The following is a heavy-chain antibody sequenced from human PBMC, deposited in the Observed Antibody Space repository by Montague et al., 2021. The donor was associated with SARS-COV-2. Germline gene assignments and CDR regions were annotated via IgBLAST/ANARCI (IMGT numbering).Heavy chain of an antibody. D-gene: IGHD3-3*01. V-gene: IGHV4-39*01. J-gene: IGHJ4*02. CDR1: GGSISSSSYY. CDR2: IYYSGST. Sequence: SETLSLTCTVSGGSISSSSYYWGWIRQPPGKGLEWIGSIYYSGSTYYNPSLKSRVTISVDTSKNQFSLKLSSVTAADTAVYYCARRPTSSITIFVVAQLRGGFDFWGQGTLVTVSS. CDR3: ARRPTSSITIFVVAQLRGGFDF.